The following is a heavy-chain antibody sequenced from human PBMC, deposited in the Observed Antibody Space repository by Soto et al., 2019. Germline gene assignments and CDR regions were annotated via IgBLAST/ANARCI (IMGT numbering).Heavy chain of an antibody. CDR3: ASAVRVPGGLYSSSLWSPSYYSGMDV. V-gene: IGHV1-69*06. D-gene: IGHD6-6*01. CDR2: IIPIFGTA. J-gene: IGHJ6*02. CDR1: GGTFSSYA. Sequence: SVKVSCKASGGTFSSYAISWVRQAPGQGLEWMGGIIPIFGTANYAQKFQGRVTINADKSTSTAYMELSSLRSEDTAVYYCASAVRVPGGLYSSSLWSPSYYSGMDVWGQGTTVTVSS.